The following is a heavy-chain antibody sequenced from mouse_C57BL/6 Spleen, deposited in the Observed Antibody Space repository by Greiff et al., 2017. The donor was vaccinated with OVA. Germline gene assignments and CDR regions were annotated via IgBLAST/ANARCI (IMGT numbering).Heavy chain of an antibody. Sequence: VQLQQSGPVLVKPGASVKMSCKASGYTFTDYYMNWVKQSHGKSLEWIGVINPYNGGTSYNQKFKGKATLTVDKSSSTAYMELNSLTSEDSAVYYCAASGTRWYFDVWGTGTTVTVSS. J-gene: IGHJ1*03. V-gene: IGHV1-19*01. CDR3: AASGTRWYFDV. D-gene: IGHD4-1*01. CDR1: GYTFTDYY. CDR2: INPYNGGT.